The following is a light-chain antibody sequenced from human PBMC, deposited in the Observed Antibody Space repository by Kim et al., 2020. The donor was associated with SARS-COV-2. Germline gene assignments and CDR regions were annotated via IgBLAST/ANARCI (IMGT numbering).Light chain of an antibody. J-gene: IGLJ3*02. CDR3: QVWDGSSDSAV. V-gene: IGLV3-21*04. Sequence: APGTMARITGEANNIGSNAVHWYQQHPGQAPVLVIHYNDDRPSGIPDRFSGSNSGNTATLVITRVEAGDEADYYCQVWDGSSDSAVFGGGTQLTVL. CDR1: NIGSNA. CDR2: YND.